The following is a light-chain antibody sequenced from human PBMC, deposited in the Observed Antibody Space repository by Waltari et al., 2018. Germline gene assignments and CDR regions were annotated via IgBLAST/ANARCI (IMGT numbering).Light chain of an antibody. Sequence: QSALTQPPSASGSPGQSVTISCTGTSSDVGGYNYVSWYQQYPGKAPKRMIFEVTKRPSGVPDRFSGSKSGNTASLTVSGLQAEDEADYYCSSYAGSNLWVFGGGTKLTVL. V-gene: IGLV2-8*01. CDR3: SSYAGSNLWV. CDR2: EVT. J-gene: IGLJ3*02. CDR1: SSDVGGYNY.